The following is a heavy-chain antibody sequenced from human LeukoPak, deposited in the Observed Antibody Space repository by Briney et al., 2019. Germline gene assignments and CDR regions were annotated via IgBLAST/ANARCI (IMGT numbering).Heavy chain of an antibody. J-gene: IGHJ6*02. CDR3: ARLLSITMIVVVIIYGMDV. CDR1: GGSISSYY. Sequence: PSETLSLTCTVSGGSISSYYWSWIRQPPGKGLEWIGYIYYSGSTNYNPSLKSRVTISVDTSKNQFSLKLSSVTAADTAVYYCARLLSITMIVVVIIYGMDVWGQGTTVTVSS. CDR2: IYYSGST. D-gene: IGHD3-22*01. V-gene: IGHV4-59*01.